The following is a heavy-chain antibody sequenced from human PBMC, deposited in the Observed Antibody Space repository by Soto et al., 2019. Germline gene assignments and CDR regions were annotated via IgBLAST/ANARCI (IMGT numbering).Heavy chain of an antibody. J-gene: IGHJ4*02. V-gene: IGHV3-7*01. CDR3: ARDGLWFGELLSYYFDY. D-gene: IGHD3-10*01. Sequence: EVQLVESGGGLVQPGGSLRLSCAASGFTFSSYWMSWVPQAPGKGLEWVANIKQDGSEKYYVDSVKGRFTISRDNAKNSLYLQMNSLRAEDTAVYYCARDGLWFGELLSYYFDYWGQGTLVTVSS. CDR1: GFTFSSYW. CDR2: IKQDGSEK.